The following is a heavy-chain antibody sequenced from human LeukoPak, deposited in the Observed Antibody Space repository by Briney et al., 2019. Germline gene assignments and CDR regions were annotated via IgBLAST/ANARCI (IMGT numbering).Heavy chain of an antibody. V-gene: IGHV4-59*01. CDR2: IYYSGST. D-gene: IGHD4-17*01. J-gene: IGHJ4*02. Sequence: SETLSLTCTVSGGSISSYYWSWIRQPPGKGLEWIGYIYYSGSTNYNPSLKSRVTISVDTSKNQFSLKLSSVTAADTAVYYCARANYGDYDYWGQGTLVTVSS. CDR1: GGSISSYY. CDR3: ARANYGDYDY.